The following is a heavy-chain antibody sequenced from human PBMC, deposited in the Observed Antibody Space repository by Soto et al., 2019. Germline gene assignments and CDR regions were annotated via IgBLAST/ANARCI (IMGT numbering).Heavy chain of an antibody. V-gene: IGHV1-69*08. D-gene: IGHD4-17*01. CDR2: IIPILGIA. CDR3: AREVRVYGDYVNWFDP. Sequence: QVQLVQSGAEVKKPGSSVKVSCKASGGTFSSYTISWVRQAPGHGLEWMGRIIPILGIANYAQKFQGRVTITADKSTSTAYMELSSLRSEDTAVYYCAREVRVYGDYVNWFDPWGQGTLVTVSS. CDR1: GGTFSSYT. J-gene: IGHJ5*02.